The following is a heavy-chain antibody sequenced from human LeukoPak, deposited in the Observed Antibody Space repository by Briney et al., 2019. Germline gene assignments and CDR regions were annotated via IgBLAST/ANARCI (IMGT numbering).Heavy chain of an antibody. V-gene: IGHV3-30*02. D-gene: IGHD3-10*01. CDR1: GFTFSSYG. CDR3: AGGYYYGDY. J-gene: IGHJ4*02. Sequence: PGGSLRLSCAASGFTFSSYGMHWVRQAPGKGLEWVTFIWYDGSNIYYADSVRGRFTISRDNSKNTLYLQMNSLRAEDTAVYYCAGGYYYGDYWGQGTLVTVSS. CDR2: IWYDGSNI.